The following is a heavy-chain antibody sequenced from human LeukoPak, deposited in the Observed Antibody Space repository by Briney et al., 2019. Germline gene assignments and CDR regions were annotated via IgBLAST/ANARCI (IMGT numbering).Heavy chain of an antibody. CDR3: ARSPFVDYYCSGGSCYSGSFDY. CDR2: INHSGST. CDR1: GGSFSGYY. J-gene: IGHJ4*02. V-gene: IGHV4-34*01. Sequence: SETLSLTCAVYGGSFSGYYWSWLRQPPGKGLEWIGEINHSGSTNYNPSLKSGVTISVDTSKNQFSLKLSSVTAADTAVYYCARSPFVDYYCSGGSCYSGSFDYWGQGTLVTVSS. D-gene: IGHD2-15*01.